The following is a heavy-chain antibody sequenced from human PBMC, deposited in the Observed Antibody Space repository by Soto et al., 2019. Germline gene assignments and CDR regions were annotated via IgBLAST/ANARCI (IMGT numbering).Heavy chain of an antibody. V-gene: IGHV1-46*01. CDR3: ARDNSAFDTGWWFDP. CDR1: GFTFTSYY. CDR2: INPSGDST. D-gene: IGHD3-3*02. Sequence: GASVKVSCKASGFTFTSYYMHWVRQAPGQGLEWMGIINPSGDSTSYAQKFQGRVTMTRDTSTSTVYMELSSLRSDDTAIYYCARDNSAFDTGWWFDPWGQGTLVTVPQ. J-gene: IGHJ5*02.